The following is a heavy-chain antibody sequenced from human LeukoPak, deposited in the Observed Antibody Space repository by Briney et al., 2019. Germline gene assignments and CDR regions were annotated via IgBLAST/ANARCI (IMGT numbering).Heavy chain of an antibody. V-gene: IGHV3-30*03. CDR1: GFTFSSYG. D-gene: IGHD6-19*01. Sequence: GGSLRLSCAASGFTFSSYGMHWVRQAPGKGLEWVAVISYDGSNKYYADSVKGRFTISRDNSKNTLYLQMNSLRAEDTAVYYCATGIYSSGWSYFDYWGHGTLVTVSS. CDR3: ATGIYSSGWSYFDY. J-gene: IGHJ4*01. CDR2: ISYDGSNK.